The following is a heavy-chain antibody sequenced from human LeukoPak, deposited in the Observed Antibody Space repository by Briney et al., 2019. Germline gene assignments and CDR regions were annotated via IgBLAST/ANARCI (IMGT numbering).Heavy chain of an antibody. J-gene: IGHJ6*02. CDR2: IYSGGST. CDR1: GFTVSSNY. V-gene: IGHV3-53*01. CDR3: ARLRSGSYRYYGMDV. D-gene: IGHD1-26*01. Sequence: GGSLRLSGAASGFTVSSNYMSWVRQAPGKGLEWVSVIYSGGSTYYADSVKGRFTISRDNSKNTLYLQMNSLRAEDTAVYYCARLRSGSYRYYGMDVWGQGTTVTVSS.